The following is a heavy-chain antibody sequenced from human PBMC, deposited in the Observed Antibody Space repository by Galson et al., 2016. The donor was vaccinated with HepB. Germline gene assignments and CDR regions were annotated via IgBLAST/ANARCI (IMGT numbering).Heavy chain of an antibody. CDR3: ARAGGSTSVADC. Sequence: SLRLSCAASGFTVSRDYMCWVRQAPGKGLEWVTVLYSDDTTYYADSVQGRFTISRDTSKNTVYLQMNSLRAEDTAVYFCARAGGSTSVADCWGQGTLVTVSS. CDR1: GFTVSRDY. CDR2: LYSDDTT. V-gene: IGHV3-53*01. J-gene: IGHJ4*02. D-gene: IGHD2-15*01.